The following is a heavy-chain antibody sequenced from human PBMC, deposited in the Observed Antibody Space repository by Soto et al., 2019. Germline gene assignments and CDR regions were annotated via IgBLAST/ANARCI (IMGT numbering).Heavy chain of an antibody. D-gene: IGHD3-10*01. J-gene: IGHJ6*02. CDR3: ARDLDTITMVRGVTMGYYGMDV. CDR2: INPNSGGT. V-gene: IGHV1-2*02. Sequence: ASVKVSCKASGYTFTGYYMHWVRQAPGQGLEWMGWINPNSGGTNYAQKFQGRVTMTRDTSISTAYMELSRLRSDDTAVYYCARDLDTITMVRGVTMGYYGMDVWGQGTTVTSP. CDR1: GYTFTGYY.